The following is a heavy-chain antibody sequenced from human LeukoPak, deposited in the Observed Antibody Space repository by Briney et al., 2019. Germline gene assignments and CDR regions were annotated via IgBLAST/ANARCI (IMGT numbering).Heavy chain of an antibody. D-gene: IGHD6-19*01. CDR2: INSSGGTT. CDR1: GYSFTTYY. Sequence: ASVKVSCKATGYSFTTYYIHWMRQAPGRGLEWMGIINSSGGTTSYAQKFQGRVTMTRDTSTSTVYMELSSLRSEDTAVYYCARGGWYYFDYWGQGTLVTVSS. J-gene: IGHJ4*02. V-gene: IGHV1-46*01. CDR3: ARGGWYYFDY.